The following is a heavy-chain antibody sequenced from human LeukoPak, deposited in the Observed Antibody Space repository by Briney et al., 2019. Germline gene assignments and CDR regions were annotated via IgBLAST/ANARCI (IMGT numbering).Heavy chain of an antibody. CDR1: GGSISSYY. CDR2: IYDSVFT. D-gene: IGHD3-10*01. V-gene: IGHV4-59*01. J-gene: IGHJ5*02. Sequence: PSETLSLTCTVSGGSISSYYWSWIRQPPGKGLEWIGYIYDSVFTKYNPSLKSRVTISVDTSKSQFSLRLSSVTAADTAVYYCARHLWFGELLYPNWFDPWGQGTLVTVSS. CDR3: ARHLWFGELLYPNWFDP.